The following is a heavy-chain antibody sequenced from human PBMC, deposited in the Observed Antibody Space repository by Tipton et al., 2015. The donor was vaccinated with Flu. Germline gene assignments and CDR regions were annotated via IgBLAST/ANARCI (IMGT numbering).Heavy chain of an antibody. D-gene: IGHD6-13*01. CDR1: GGSISSSSYY. CDR2: IYYSGST. Sequence: TLSLTCTVSGGSISSSSYYWGWIRQPPGKGLEWIGSIYYSGSTYYNPSLKSRVTISVDTSKNQFSLKLSSVTAADTAVYYCARDAKTGYSSSWYVADDAFDIWGQGTMVTVSS. CDR3: ARDAKTGYSSSWYVADDAFDI. V-gene: IGHV4-39*07. J-gene: IGHJ3*02.